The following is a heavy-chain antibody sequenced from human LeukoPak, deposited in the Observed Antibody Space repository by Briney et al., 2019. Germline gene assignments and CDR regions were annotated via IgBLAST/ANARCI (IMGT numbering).Heavy chain of an antibody. CDR2: IYSSGTT. J-gene: IGHJ6*03. V-gene: IGHV4-4*07. CDR1: GGSMNTYY. Sequence: SETLSLTCNVSGGSMNTYYWSWIRQPAGKGLEWIGRIYSSGTTNYNASFRSRVTMSVDTSKKQFSLDLRSVTAADTAVYFCARDAYDDWNRLYYYYYMDVWGKGTTVTASS. D-gene: IGHD3-3*01. CDR3: ARDAYDDWNRLYYYYYMDV.